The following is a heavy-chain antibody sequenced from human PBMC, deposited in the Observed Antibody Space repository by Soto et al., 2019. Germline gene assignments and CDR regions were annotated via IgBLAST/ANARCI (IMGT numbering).Heavy chain of an antibody. V-gene: IGHV4-31*03. CDR2: IYYSGST. Sequence: SETLSLTCTVSGGSISSGGYYWSWIRQHPGKGLEWIGYIYYSGSTYYNPSLKSRVTISVDTSKNQFSLKLSSVTAADTAVYYCARDREFVASATGAFDIWGQGTMVTVSS. CDR3: ARDREFVASATGAFDI. J-gene: IGHJ3*02. D-gene: IGHD3-10*01. CDR1: GGSISSGGYY.